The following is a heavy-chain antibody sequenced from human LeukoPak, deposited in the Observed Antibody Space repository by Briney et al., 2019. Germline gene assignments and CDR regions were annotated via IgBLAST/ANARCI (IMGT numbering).Heavy chain of an antibody. V-gene: IGHV3-7*01. J-gene: IGHJ4*02. CDR2: IKEDGSET. CDR1: GFTVSSNY. CDR3: ARETPRRGETRDGYR. D-gene: IGHD5-24*01. Sequence: GGSLRLSCAASGFTVSSNYMSWVRQAPGKGLECLANIKEDGSETYYADSVKGRFTISRDNPKNLLFLQINSLRVEDTAVYYCARETPRRGETRDGYRWGQGTVVTVSS.